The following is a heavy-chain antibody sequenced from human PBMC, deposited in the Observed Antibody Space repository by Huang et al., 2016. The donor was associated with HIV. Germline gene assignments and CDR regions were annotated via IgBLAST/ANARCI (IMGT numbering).Heavy chain of an antibody. CDR2: ISNEGSTK. V-gene: IGHV3-30-3*01. CDR1: GFPFSNYA. CDR3: ARSEPSRYYFDY. Sequence: QVQLVESGGGVVQPGTSLRLSCAASGFPFSNYAMNWVRQAPGKGLEWVAVISNEGSTKYYADSVKGRFTSSRDNSKNTVYLQMNSLRAEDTAVYYCARSEPSRYYFDYWGQGTLVTVSS. J-gene: IGHJ4*02.